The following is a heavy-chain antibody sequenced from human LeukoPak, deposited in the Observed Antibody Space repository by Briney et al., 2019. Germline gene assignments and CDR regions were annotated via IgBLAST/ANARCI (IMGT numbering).Heavy chain of an antibody. Sequence: ASVKVSCKASGYTFTSYGISWVRQAPGQGLEWMGWISAYNGNTNYAQKLQGRVTMTTDTSTSTAYMELSRLRSDDTAVYYCARDLRTAVTTVSYYYYGMDVWGQGTTVTVSS. J-gene: IGHJ6*02. CDR1: GYTFTSYG. CDR2: ISAYNGNT. D-gene: IGHD4-17*01. CDR3: ARDLRTAVTTVSYYYYGMDV. V-gene: IGHV1-18*01.